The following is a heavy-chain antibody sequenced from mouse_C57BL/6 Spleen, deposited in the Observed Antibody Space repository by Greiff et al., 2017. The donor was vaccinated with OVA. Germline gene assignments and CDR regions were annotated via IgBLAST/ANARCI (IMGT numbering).Heavy chain of an antibody. Sequence: EVKLMESGPGLVKPSPSLSLSCSVTGYSITSGYYWNWIRQFPGNKLECMGYISYDGSTNYNHSLKNRISITRDTSKNQFFLQLNSVTTEDTATDYCAKSRYDGLFDYWGQGTTLTVSA. J-gene: IGHJ2*01. V-gene: IGHV3-6*01. D-gene: IGHD1-1*01. CDR2: ISYDGST. CDR1: GYSITSGYY. CDR3: AKSRYDGLFDY.